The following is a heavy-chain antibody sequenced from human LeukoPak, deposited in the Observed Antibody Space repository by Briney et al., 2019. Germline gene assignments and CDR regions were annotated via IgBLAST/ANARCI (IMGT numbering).Heavy chain of an antibody. Sequence: SQTLSLTCAVHGGSFSDSYWNWIRQPPGKGLEWIGEVTHDGRINYNPSLRGRVTISVDTSMDQFSLRLTSVTAADTAVYYCATIYGDFSDFDSWAQGILVTVSS. D-gene: IGHD4-17*01. CDR3: ATIYGDFSDFDS. CDR1: GGSFSDSY. V-gene: IGHV4-34*01. CDR2: VTHDGRI. J-gene: IGHJ4*02.